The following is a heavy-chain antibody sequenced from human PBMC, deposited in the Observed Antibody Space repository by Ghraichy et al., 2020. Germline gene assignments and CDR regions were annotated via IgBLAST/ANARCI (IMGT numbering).Heavy chain of an antibody. Sequence: GESLNISCAASGFSFSRFSMNWVRQAPGKGLVWVSYISGSGTNKQYADSVKGRFTISRDNAKDSVYLQMDSLRDEDTAVYYCARVGYSGSPLGCGQGTLVTVSS. V-gene: IGHV3-48*02. J-gene: IGHJ4*02. CDR3: ARVGYSGSPLG. CDR2: ISGSGTNK. D-gene: IGHD1-26*01. CDR1: GFSFSRFS.